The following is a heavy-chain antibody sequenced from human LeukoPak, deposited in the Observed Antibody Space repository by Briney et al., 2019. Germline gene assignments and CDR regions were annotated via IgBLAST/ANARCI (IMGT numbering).Heavy chain of an antibody. CDR3: ARQDYYGSGSPTIFDY. CDR2: IDYSGST. CDR1: GGSISSSSYY. Sequence: SETLSLTCTVSGGSISSSSYYWGWIRQPPGKGLEGIGGIDYSGSTYYNPSLKSRVTISVDTSKNQFSLKLSSVTAADTAVYYCARQDYYGSGSPTIFDYWGQGTLVTVSS. D-gene: IGHD3-10*01. J-gene: IGHJ4*02. V-gene: IGHV4-39*01.